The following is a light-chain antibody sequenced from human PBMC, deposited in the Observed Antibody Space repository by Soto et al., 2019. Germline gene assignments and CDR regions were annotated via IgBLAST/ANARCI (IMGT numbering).Light chain of an antibody. V-gene: IGLV2-14*01. CDR3: SSYTSRSLYV. J-gene: IGLJ1*01. CDR2: EVS. CDR1: SSDVGGYNY. Sequence: QSVLTQPASVSGSPGQSITISCTGTSSDVGGYNYVSWYQQHPGKAPKLMIYEVSNRPSGVSNRFSGSKSGNTASLTISGLQAEDEADYYCSSYTSRSLYVIGTGTKVTV.